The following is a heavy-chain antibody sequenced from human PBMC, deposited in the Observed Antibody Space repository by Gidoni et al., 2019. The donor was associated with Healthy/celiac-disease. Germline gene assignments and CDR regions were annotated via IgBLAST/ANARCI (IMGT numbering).Heavy chain of an antibody. CDR3: ARERGTTD. J-gene: IGHJ4*02. V-gene: IGHV4-59*01. CDR1: GGSISSYY. Sequence: QVQLQESGPGLVQPSETLSLTCTVSGGSISSYYWSWIRQPPGKGLEWIGYIYYSGSTNYNPSLKSRVTISVDTSKNQFSLKLSSVTAADTAVYYCARERGTTDWGQGTLVTVSS. D-gene: IGHD1-1*01. CDR2: IYYSGST.